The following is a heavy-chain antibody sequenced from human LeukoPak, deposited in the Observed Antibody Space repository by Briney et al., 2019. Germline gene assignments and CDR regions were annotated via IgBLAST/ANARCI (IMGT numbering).Heavy chain of an antibody. CDR3: ASEHYDFWSGYLTPPSDY. V-gene: IGHV4-39*02. CDR2: IYYSGST. D-gene: IGHD3-3*01. J-gene: IGHJ4*02. Sequence: SETLSLTCTVSGGPISGSSFYWGWIRQPPGKGLEWIGSIYYSGSTYYNPSLKSRVTISVDTSKNQFSLKLTSVTAADTAVYYCASEHYDFWSGYLTPPSDYWGQGTLVTVSS. CDR1: GGPISGSSFY.